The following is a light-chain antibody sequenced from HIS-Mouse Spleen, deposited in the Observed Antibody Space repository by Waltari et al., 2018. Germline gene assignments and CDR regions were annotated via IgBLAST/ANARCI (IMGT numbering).Light chain of an antibody. V-gene: IGLV2-14*03. CDR1: SSDVGCYTY. J-gene: IGLJ1*01. Sequence: QSALTQPASVSGSPGQSITIPCTGTSSDVGCYTYVSWYQQPPGKAPKLMIYDVSNRPSGVSNRFSGSKSGNTASLTISGLQAEDEADYYCSSYTSSSTYVFGTGTKVTVL. CDR3: SSYTSSSTYV. CDR2: DVS.